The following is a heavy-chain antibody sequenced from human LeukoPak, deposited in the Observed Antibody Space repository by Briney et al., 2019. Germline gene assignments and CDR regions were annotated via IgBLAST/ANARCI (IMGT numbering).Heavy chain of an antibody. Sequence: PSETLSLTCTVSGGSISSGSYYWRWIRQPAGKGLEWIGRIYTSGSTNYNPSLTSRVTISVDTSKNQFSLKLSSVTAADTAVYYCARVQDYYDSSGYEAWGQGTLVTVSS. CDR2: IYTSGST. D-gene: IGHD3-22*01. V-gene: IGHV4-61*02. CDR1: GGSISSGSYY. CDR3: ARVQDYYDSSGYEA. J-gene: IGHJ5*02.